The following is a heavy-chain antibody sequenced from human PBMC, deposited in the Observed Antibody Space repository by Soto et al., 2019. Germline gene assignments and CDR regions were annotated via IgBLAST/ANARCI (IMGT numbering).Heavy chain of an antibody. Sequence: ASVKVSCKASGYTFTGYYMHWVRQAPGQGLEWMGWINPNSGGTNYAQKFQGWVTMTRDTSISTAYMELSRLRSDDTAVYCCARAYDYVWGSYRPYYYYGMDVWGQGTTVTVSS. J-gene: IGHJ6*02. V-gene: IGHV1-2*04. CDR3: ARAYDYVWGSYRPYYYYGMDV. CDR2: INPNSGGT. CDR1: GYTFTGYY. D-gene: IGHD3-16*02.